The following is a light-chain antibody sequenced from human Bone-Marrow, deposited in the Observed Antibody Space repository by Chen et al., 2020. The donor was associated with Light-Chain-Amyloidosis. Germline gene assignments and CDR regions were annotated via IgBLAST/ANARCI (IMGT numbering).Light chain of an antibody. Sequence: QSVLPHPPPASGPPGQRATTPVSGGSSNIGSNAVSWYQQFPGTAPKLLIYTSNQRPSGVPDRFSGSKSGTSASLAISGLQSEDEAGYYCAAWDDSLNGWVFGGGTKLTVL. J-gene: IGLJ3*02. CDR3: AAWDDSLNGWV. CDR2: TSN. CDR1: SSNIGSNA. V-gene: IGLV1-44*01.